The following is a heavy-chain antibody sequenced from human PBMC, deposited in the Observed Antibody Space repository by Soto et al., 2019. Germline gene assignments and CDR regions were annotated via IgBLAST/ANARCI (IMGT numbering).Heavy chain of an antibody. D-gene: IGHD3-9*01. CDR3: VCEKSGYIFLARPYAFDI. CDR1: GYTFTSYD. J-gene: IGHJ3*02. CDR2: MNPNSGNT. Sequence: GASVKVSCKASGYTFTSYDINWVRHATGQGLEWMGWMNPNSGNTGYAQKFQGRVTMTRNTSISTAYMELSSLRSEDTAVYYCVCEKSGYIFLARPYAFDIWGQGTLVTVSS. V-gene: IGHV1-8*01.